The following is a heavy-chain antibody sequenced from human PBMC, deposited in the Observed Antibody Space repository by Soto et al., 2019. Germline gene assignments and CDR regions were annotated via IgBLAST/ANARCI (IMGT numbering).Heavy chain of an antibody. V-gene: IGHV3-30*18. CDR2: ISYDGSNK. J-gene: IGHJ6*02. D-gene: IGHD6-13*01. Sequence: QVQLVESGGGVVQPGRSLRLSCAASGFTFSSYGMHWVRQAPGKGLEWVAVISYDGSNKYYADSVKGRFTISRDNSTNTLYLQMNSLRAEDTAVYYCAKIGQQLTYYYYGMDVWGQGTTVTVSS. CDR3: AKIGQQLTYYYYGMDV. CDR1: GFTFSSYG.